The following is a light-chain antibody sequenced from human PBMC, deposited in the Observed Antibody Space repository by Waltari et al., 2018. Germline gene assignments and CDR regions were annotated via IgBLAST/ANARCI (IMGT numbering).Light chain of an antibody. J-gene: IGKJ5*01. CDR3: QQSYSTSIT. CDR2: AAS. Sequence: DIQMTQSPSSLSASVGDRATITCRASQSISSYLNWYQQKPGKAPKVLIYAASSLQSGVPSRFSGSGSGTDFTLTISSLQPEDFATYYCQQSYSTSITFGQGTRLEIK. V-gene: IGKV1-39*01. CDR1: QSISSY.